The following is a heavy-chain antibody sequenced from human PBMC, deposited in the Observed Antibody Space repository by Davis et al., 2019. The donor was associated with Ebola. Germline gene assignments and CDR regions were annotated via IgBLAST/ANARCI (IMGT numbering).Heavy chain of an antibody. J-gene: IGHJ4*02. CDR2: INHSGST. CDR3: VNDGGHGGDSDY. Sequence: PSETLSLTCAVYGGSFSGYYWSWIRQPPGKGLEWIGEINHSGSTNYNPALRSRVTISLDTSKNQFSLKLKSVTAADTAVYYCVNDGGHGGDSDYWGQGTLVTVSS. D-gene: IGHD4-23*01. V-gene: IGHV4-34*01. CDR1: GGSFSGYY.